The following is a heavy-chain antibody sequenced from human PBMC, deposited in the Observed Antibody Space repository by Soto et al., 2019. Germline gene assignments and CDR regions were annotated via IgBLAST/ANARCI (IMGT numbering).Heavy chain of an antibody. CDR2: INQDGSDK. J-gene: IGHJ4*02. D-gene: IGHD1-7*01. CDR3: ATEVTGTRFSGLASYFDY. Sequence: EVQLVESGGGLVQPGGSLRLSCAASGFTISTYWMSWVRQAPGKGLEWVANINQDGSDKYFLDSVKGRFTISRDNAKNSLYLQMNSLRAEDTAVYYCATEVTGTRFSGLASYFDYWGQGTLVTVSS. V-gene: IGHV3-7*01. CDR1: GFTISTYW.